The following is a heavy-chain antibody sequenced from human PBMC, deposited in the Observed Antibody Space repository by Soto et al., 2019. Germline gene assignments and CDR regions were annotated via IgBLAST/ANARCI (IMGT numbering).Heavy chain of an antibody. CDR2: ISYDGSNK. D-gene: IGHD3-22*01. Sequence: QVQLVESGGGVVQPGRSLRLSCAASGFTFSSYAMHWVRQAPGKGLEWVVGISYDGSNKYYADSVKGRFTISGDNSKNTLYLQMNRLRAEDTAGYYCARGGFDRNYDSSGYAYWGQGTLVTVSS. V-gene: IGHV3-30-3*01. CDR3: ARGGFDRNYDSSGYAY. CDR1: GFTFSSYA. J-gene: IGHJ4*02.